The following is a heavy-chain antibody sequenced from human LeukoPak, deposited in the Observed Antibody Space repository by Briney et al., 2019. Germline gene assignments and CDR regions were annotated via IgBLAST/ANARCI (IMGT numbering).Heavy chain of an antibody. CDR1: GFTFSDAW. CDR2: IRRNSDGGTI. D-gene: IGHD3-22*01. J-gene: IGHJ5*02. CDR3: ATDFYDTT. Sequence: GGSLRLSCATSGFTFSDAWMNWVRQAPGKGLEWVGRIRRNSDGGTIDYAAPVKGRFALSRDDSKNTLYLHMSSLQTEDTAVFYCATDFYDTTWGQGTLVTVSS. V-gene: IGHV3-15*07.